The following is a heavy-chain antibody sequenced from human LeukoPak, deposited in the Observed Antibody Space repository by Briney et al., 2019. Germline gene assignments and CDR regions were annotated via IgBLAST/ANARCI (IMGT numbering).Heavy chain of an antibody. CDR3: ASLPGIAAAGTGY. D-gene: IGHD6-13*01. Sequence: ETLSLTCAVYGGSFSGYYWSWVRQPPGKGLEWIGEINHSGSTNYNPSLKSRVTISVDTSKNQFSLKLSSVTAADTAVYYCASLPGIAAAGTGYWGQGTLVTVSS. V-gene: IGHV4-34*01. CDR2: INHSGST. CDR1: GGSFSGYY. J-gene: IGHJ4*02.